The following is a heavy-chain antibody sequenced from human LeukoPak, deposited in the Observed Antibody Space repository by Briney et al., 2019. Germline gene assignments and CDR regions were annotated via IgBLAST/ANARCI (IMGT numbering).Heavy chain of an antibody. CDR1: GFTFSSYG. CDR3: ARDSDIVATNSRDFDY. D-gene: IGHD5-12*01. CDR2: IWYDGSNK. J-gene: IGHJ4*02. Sequence: PGGSLRLSCAASGFTFSSYGMHWVRQAPGKGLEWVAVIWYDGSNKYYADSVKGRFTISRDNSKNTLYLQMNSLRAEDTAVYYCARDSDIVATNSRDFDYWGQGTLVTVSS. V-gene: IGHV3-33*01.